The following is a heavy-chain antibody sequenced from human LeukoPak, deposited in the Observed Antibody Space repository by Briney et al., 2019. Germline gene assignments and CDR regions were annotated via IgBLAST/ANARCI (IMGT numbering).Heavy chain of an antibody. D-gene: IGHD6-6*01. J-gene: IGHJ4*02. V-gene: IGHV1-46*01. Sequence: ASVKVSCKASGYTFTSYFKHWVRQAPGQGLEWMGINNPSGGSTSYAQKFQGRVTMTRDTSTSTVYMELSSLRSEDTAVYYCARTAGRTFDYWGQGTLVTVSS. CDR1: GYTFTSYF. CDR2: NNPSGGST. CDR3: ARTAGRTFDY.